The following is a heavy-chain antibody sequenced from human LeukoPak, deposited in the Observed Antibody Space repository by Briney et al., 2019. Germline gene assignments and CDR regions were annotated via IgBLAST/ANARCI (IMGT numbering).Heavy chain of an antibody. V-gene: IGHV3-7*01. J-gene: IGHJ4*02. CDR1: GFIFGTYW. Sequence: GGSLRLSCVASGFIFGTYWMSWVRQAPGKGLEWVANLNQDGAEKHYVDSVKGRFTISRDNAKNSLYLELNSLRAEDTAVYYCARDKVVGDSYFDSWGQGILVTVSS. D-gene: IGHD2-15*01. CDR2: LNQDGAEK. CDR3: ARDKVVGDSYFDS.